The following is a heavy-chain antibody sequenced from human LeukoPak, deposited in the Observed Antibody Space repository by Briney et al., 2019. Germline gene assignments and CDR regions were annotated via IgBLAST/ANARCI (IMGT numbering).Heavy chain of an antibody. Sequence: SVKVSCKASGGTFSSYAISWVRQAPGQGLEWMGGIIPIFGTANYAQKFQGRVTITADKSTSTAYMELSSLRSEDTAVYYCARDSSSWYYYYYYMDVWGKGTTVTVSS. V-gene: IGHV1-69*06. CDR2: IIPIFGTA. CDR1: GGTFSSYA. D-gene: IGHD6-13*01. J-gene: IGHJ6*03. CDR3: ARDSSSWYYYYYYMDV.